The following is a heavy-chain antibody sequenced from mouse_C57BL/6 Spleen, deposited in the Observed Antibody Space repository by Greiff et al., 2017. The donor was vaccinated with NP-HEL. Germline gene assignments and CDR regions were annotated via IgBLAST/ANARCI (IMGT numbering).Heavy chain of an antibody. Sequence: EVQLQQSGPELVKPGASVKIPCKASGYTFTDYNMDWVKQSHGKSLEWIGDINPNNGGTIYNQKFKGKATLTVDKSSSTAYMELRSLTSEDTAVYYCARSEYYGSSPVWYFDVWGTGTTVTVSS. CDR2: INPNNGGT. D-gene: IGHD1-1*01. CDR3: ARSEYYGSSPVWYFDV. V-gene: IGHV1-18*01. J-gene: IGHJ1*03. CDR1: GYTFTDYN.